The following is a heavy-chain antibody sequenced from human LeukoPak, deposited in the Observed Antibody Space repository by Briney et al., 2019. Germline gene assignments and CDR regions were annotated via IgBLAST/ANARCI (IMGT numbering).Heavy chain of an antibody. CDR3: ARARDYVWGSYRHWYFDL. J-gene: IGHJ2*01. Sequence: PSETLSLTCTVSGGSISSYYWSWIRQPPGKGLEWIGYINYSGSTNYIPSLKSRVSISVDTSKNQFSLNLSSVTAADTAVYYCARARDYVWGSYRHWYFDLWGRGTLVTVSS. CDR1: GGSISSYY. V-gene: IGHV4-59*01. D-gene: IGHD3-16*02. CDR2: INYSGST.